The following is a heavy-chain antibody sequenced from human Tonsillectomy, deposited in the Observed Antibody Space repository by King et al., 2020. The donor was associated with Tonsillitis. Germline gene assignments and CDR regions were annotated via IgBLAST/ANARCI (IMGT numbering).Heavy chain of an antibody. Sequence: VQLVESGGGLVQPGGSLRLSCAASGFTVSSNYMSWVRQAPGKGLEWVSVIYSGGSTYYADSVKGRFTISRDNSKNTLYLQMNSLRAEDTAVYYCARDLAEQQRNPYDAFDIWGQGTMVTVSS. V-gene: IGHV3-66*01. CDR1: GFTVSSNY. D-gene: IGHD6-13*01. CDR3: ARDLAEQQRNPYDAFDI. CDR2: IYSGGST. J-gene: IGHJ3*02.